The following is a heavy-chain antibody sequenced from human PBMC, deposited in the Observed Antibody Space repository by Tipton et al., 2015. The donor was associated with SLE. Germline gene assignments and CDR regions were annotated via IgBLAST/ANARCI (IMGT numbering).Heavy chain of an antibody. CDR1: GFTVSSNY. CDR3: ARAYCSGGSCYRALFDY. CDR2: IYSGGST. J-gene: IGHJ4*02. Sequence: GSLRLSCAASGFTVSSNYMSWVRQAPGKGLEWVSLIYSGGSTYYADSVKGRFTISRDNSKNTLFLQMNSLRTEDTAVYYCARAYCSGGSCYRALFDYWGQGTLSAFSS. D-gene: IGHD2-15*01. V-gene: IGHV3-53*05.